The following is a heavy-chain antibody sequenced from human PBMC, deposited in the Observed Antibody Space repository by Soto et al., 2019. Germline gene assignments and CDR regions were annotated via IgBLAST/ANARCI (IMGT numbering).Heavy chain of an antibody. V-gene: IGHV3-30-3*01. Sequence: HPGGSLRLSCAASGFTFSSYAMHWVRQAPGKGLEWVAVISYDGSNKYYADSVKGRFTISRDNSKNTLYLQMNSLRAEDTAVYYCARDVESGSSQYYYYYYGMDVWGQGTTVTVS. J-gene: IGHJ6*02. CDR2: ISYDGSNK. CDR3: ARDVESGSSQYYYYYYGMDV. CDR1: GFTFSSYA. D-gene: IGHD1-26*01.